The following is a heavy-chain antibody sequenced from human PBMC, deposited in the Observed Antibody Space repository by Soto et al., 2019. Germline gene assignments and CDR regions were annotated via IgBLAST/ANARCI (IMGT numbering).Heavy chain of an antibody. CDR2: IIPIPDIT. V-gene: IGHV1-69*04. D-gene: IGHD3-3*01. J-gene: IGHJ3*01. CDR1: GGTFSTYI. CDR3: AXDRITTRGDASDL. Sequence: VKVSCKAPGGTFSTYIISWVRQAPGQGLEWMGRIIPIPDITNYAQKFQGRVTVTADRSTSTAYMELTSLKYEDTAVYSCAXDRITTRGDASDLWXQGTMVTLSS.